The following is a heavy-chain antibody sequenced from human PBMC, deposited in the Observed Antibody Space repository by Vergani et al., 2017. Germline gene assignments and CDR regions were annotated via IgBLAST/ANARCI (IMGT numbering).Heavy chain of an antibody. Sequence: EVQLVESGGGLVKPGGSLRLSCAASGFTFSSYSMNWVRQAPGKGLEWVSSISSSSSYIYYADSVKGRFTISRDNAKNSLYLQMNSLRAEDTAVYYCAKVAGHTGIVVVIALHAFDIWGQGTMVTVSS. CDR3: AKVAGHTGIVVVIALHAFDI. D-gene: IGHD2-21*01. CDR1: GFTFSSYS. J-gene: IGHJ3*02. CDR2: ISSSSSYI. V-gene: IGHV3-21*04.